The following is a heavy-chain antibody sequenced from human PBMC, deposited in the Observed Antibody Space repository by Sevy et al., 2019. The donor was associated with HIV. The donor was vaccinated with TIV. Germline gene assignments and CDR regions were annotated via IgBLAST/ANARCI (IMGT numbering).Heavy chain of an antibody. CDR1: GFSYSSYG. CDR2: IQYDGSNK. J-gene: IGHJ4*02. Sequence: GGSLRLSCAASGFSYSSYGMHWVRQAPGKGLEWVAYIQYDGSNKDYADSVKGRFNISRENSKKTLDVKMNSLRVDDTAVYYWVKEGGGEGGDHWGQGTLVTVSS. V-gene: IGHV3-30*02. CDR3: VKEGGGEGGDH. D-gene: IGHD2-21*01.